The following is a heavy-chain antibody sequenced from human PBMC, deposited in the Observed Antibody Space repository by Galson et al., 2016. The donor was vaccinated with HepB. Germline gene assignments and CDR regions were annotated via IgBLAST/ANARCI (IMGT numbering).Heavy chain of an antibody. CDR3: ARDTTAARLWDYYYGMYV. J-gene: IGHJ6*02. CDR1: GFTFSTYS. CDR2: IRTSSSYI. V-gene: IGHV3-21*01. Sequence: SLRLSCAASGFTFSTYSMNWVRQAPGKGLEWVASIRTSSSYIYYADSVKGRFTISRDNAKNTLYLQMNSLRAEDTAVYYCARDTTAARLWDYYYGMYVWGQGATVTVSS. D-gene: IGHD6-6*01.